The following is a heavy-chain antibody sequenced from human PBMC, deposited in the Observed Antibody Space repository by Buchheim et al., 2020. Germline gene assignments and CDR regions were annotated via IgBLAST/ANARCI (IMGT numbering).Heavy chain of an antibody. CDR2: IWYDGSNK. J-gene: IGHJ1*01. D-gene: IGHD3-22*01. V-gene: IGHV3-33*01. Sequence: QVQLVESGGGVVQPGRSLRLSCAASGFTFSSYGMHWVRQAPGKGLEWVAVIWYDGSNKYYADSVKGRFTISRDNSKNTLYLQMNSLRAEDTAVYYCARGDYYDSSGYYYEYFQHWGQGTL. CDR1: GFTFSSYG. CDR3: ARGDYYDSSGYYYEYFQH.